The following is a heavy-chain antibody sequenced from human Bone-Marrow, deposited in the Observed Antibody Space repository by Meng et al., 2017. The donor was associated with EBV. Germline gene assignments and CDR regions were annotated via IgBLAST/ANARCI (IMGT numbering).Heavy chain of an antibody. CDR3: AREATDGLDY. Sequence: QVQLGQSGVEVKKPGASVKVSCKASGYTFTDYFMHWVRQAPGQGLEWMGRINPYIGGTNYAQKFQGRVTMTRDTSTSTVYMELSSLRSEDTAVYYCAREATDGLDYWGQGTLVTVSS. D-gene: IGHD1-26*01. CDR2: INPYIGGT. V-gene: IGHV1-2*06. J-gene: IGHJ4*02. CDR1: GYTFTDYF.